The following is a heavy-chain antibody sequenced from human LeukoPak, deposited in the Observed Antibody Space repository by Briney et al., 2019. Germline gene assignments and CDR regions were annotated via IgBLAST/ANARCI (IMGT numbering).Heavy chain of an antibody. CDR1: GASIRSGRNY. CDR3: ARHVSGSAMMHYFDY. V-gene: IGHV4-39*01. D-gene: IGHD5-18*01. J-gene: IGHJ4*02. Sequence: SETLSLTRNVSGASIRSGRNYWGWIRQSPGKGLEWIGSIYYSGSSSYNPSLQSRVSISVDTSKNHISPKVFSLTAADTALYYCARHVSGSAMMHYFDYWGQGTLVTVSS. CDR2: IYYSGSS.